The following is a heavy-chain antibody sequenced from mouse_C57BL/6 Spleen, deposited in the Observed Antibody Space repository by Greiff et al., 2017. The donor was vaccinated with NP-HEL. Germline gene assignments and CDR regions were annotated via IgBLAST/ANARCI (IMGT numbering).Heavy chain of an antibody. CDR1: GYTFTEYT. CDR3: ARHEEFYDYDGGNFDY. D-gene: IGHD2-4*01. J-gene: IGHJ2*01. V-gene: IGHV1-62-2*01. CDR2: FYPGSGSI. Sequence: QVQLQQSGAELVKPGASVKLSCKASGYTFTEYTIHWVKQRSGQGLEWIGWFYPGSGSIKYNEKFKDKATLTADKSSSTVYMELSRLTSEDSAVYFCARHEEFYDYDGGNFDYWGQGTTLTVSS.